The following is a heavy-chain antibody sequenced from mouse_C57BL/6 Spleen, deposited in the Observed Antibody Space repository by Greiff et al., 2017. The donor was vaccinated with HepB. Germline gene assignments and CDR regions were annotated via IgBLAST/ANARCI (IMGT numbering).Heavy chain of an antibody. Sequence: VQLQQSGPELVKPGASVKISCKASGYAFSSSWMNWVKQRPGKGLEWIGRIYPGDGDTNYNGKFKGKATLTADKSSSTAYMQLSSLTSEDSAVYFCARFSYDYDFFDYWGQGTTLTVSS. CDR1: GYAFSSSW. CDR2: IYPGDGDT. CDR3: ARFSYDYDFFDY. V-gene: IGHV1-82*01. D-gene: IGHD2-4*01. J-gene: IGHJ2*01.